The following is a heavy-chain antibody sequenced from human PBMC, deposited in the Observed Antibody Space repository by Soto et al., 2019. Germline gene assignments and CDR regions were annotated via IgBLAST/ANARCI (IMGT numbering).Heavy chain of an antibody. V-gene: IGHV5-51*01. CDR1: GYXFTSYW. J-gene: IGHJ5*02. CDR3: ARKDKSGYFNWFDP. Sequence: EXLKISCRTSGYXFTSYWIAWVRHMPGKGLEWIGIIFPSDSDTRYSPSFQGQVTISADRSTSTVFLQWASLKASDTAVYFCARKDKSGYFNWFDPWGQGTLGPVSS. D-gene: IGHD3-22*01. CDR2: IFPSDSDT.